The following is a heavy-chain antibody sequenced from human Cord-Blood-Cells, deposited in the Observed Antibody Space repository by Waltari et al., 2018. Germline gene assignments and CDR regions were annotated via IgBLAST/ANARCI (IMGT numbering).Heavy chain of an antibody. J-gene: IGHJ6*02. Sequence: QVQLVQFGAEVKKPGASVKVSCKVSGYTLPELSMHWVRRVPGKGLEGMGGFDPEDGETIYAQKFQGRVTMTEDTSTDTAYMELSSLRSEDTAVYYCATSPPLTLHQNYGMDVWGQGTTVTVSS. V-gene: IGHV1-24*01. CDR1: GYTLPELS. CDR2: FDPEDGET. CDR3: ATSPPLTLHQNYGMDV. D-gene: IGHD3-9*01.